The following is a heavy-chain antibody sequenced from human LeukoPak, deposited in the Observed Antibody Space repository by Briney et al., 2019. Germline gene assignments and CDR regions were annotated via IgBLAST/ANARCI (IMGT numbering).Heavy chain of an antibody. V-gene: IGHV3-23*01. D-gene: IGHD5-24*01. CDR1: GFTFSSYA. Sequence: GRSLRLSCAASGFTFSSYAMSWVRQAPGKGLEWVSAISGSGGSTYYADSVKGRFTISRDNSKNTLYLQMNSLRAEDTAVYYCARGAGVEMATIDYWGQGTLVTVSS. CDR3: ARGAGVEMATIDY. CDR2: ISGSGGST. J-gene: IGHJ4*02.